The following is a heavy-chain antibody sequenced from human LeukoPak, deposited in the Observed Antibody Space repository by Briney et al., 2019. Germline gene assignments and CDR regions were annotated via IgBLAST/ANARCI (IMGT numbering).Heavy chain of an antibody. Sequence: SSETLSLTCAVSGYSISSGYYWGWIRQPPGKGLEWIGRIYTSGSTNYNPSLKSRVTMSVDTSKNQFSLKLSSVTAADTAVYYCASQAAAGSKGPYYYYYMDVWGKGTTVTVSS. V-gene: IGHV4-38-2*01. D-gene: IGHD6-13*01. CDR1: GYSISSGYY. CDR3: ASQAAAGSKGPYYYYYMDV. J-gene: IGHJ6*03. CDR2: IYTSGST.